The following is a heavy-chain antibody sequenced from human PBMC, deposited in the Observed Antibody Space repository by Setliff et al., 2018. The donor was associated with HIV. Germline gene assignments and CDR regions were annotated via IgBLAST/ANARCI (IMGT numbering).Heavy chain of an antibody. CDR1: GFTFSDYF. V-gene: IGHV3-11*04. CDR2: ISNTGNTI. Sequence: PGGSLRLSCAVSGFTFSDYFMTWIRQAPGKGPEWVSYISNTGNTIYYTDSVKGRFTISRDNAKNSLYLQMNSLRAEDTAFYFCARVSISFGVIIRYYFDYWGQGTLVTVSS. CDR3: ARVSISFGVIIRYYFDY. J-gene: IGHJ4*02. D-gene: IGHD3-3*01.